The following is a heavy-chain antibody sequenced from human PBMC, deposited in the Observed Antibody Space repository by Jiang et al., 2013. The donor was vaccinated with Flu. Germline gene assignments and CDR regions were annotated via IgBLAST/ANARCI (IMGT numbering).Heavy chain of an antibody. V-gene: IGHV1-69*02. Sequence: GAEVKKPGSSVKVSCKASGGTFSSYTISWVRQAPGQGLEWMGRIIPILGIANYAQKFQGRVTITADKSTSTAYMELSSLRSEDTAVYYCARVLRDYYYYGMDVWGQGTTVTVSS. CDR2: IIPILGIA. CDR3: ARVLRDYYYYGMDV. CDR1: GGTFSSYT. J-gene: IGHJ6*02.